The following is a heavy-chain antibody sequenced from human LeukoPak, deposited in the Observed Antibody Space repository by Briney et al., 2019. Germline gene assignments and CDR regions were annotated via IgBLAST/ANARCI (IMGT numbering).Heavy chain of an antibody. D-gene: IGHD2-2*02. CDR3: TTGPEIPHFDY. CDR2: IKNKTDGGTT. Sequence: GGSLGLSCAASGFTFSNAWMSWVRQAPGKGLEWVGRIKNKTDGGTTDYAAPVKGRFTISRDDSKNTLYLQMNGLKTEDTAVYYCTTGPEIPHFDYWGQGTLVTVSS. CDR1: GFTFSNAW. V-gene: IGHV3-15*01. J-gene: IGHJ4*02.